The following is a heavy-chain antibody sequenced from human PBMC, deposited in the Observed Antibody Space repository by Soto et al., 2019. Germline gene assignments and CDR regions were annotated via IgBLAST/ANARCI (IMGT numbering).Heavy chain of an antibody. Sequence: GGSLRLSCAASGFTFSSYAMHWVRQAPGKGLEWVAVISYDGSNKYYADSVKGRFTISRDNSKNTLYLQMNSLRAEDTAVYYCARPQPYSSSWSLPDYWGQGTLVTVSS. CDR2: ISYDGSNK. D-gene: IGHD6-13*01. CDR3: ARPQPYSSSWSLPDY. J-gene: IGHJ4*02. CDR1: GFTFSSYA. V-gene: IGHV3-30-3*01.